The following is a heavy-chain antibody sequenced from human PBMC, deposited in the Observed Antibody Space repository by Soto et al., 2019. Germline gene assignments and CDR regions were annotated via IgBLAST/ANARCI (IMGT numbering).Heavy chain of an antibody. Sequence: GGSLRLSCAASGFTFSSYAMSWVRQAPGKGLEWVSAISGSGGSTYYADSVKGRFTISRDNSKNTLYLQMNSLRAEDTAVYYCAKGRPLRFLEWLITGFDPWGQGTLVTVSS. D-gene: IGHD3-3*01. CDR3: AKGRPLRFLEWLITGFDP. J-gene: IGHJ5*02. CDR2: ISGSGGST. CDR1: GFTFSSYA. V-gene: IGHV3-23*01.